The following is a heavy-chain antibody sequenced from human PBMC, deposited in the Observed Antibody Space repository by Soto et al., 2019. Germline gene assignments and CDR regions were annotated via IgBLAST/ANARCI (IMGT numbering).Heavy chain of an antibody. CDR2: IYPSGST. D-gene: IGHD6-25*01. CDR3: ARGTYNSDWFDP. CDR1: GGSISSASYS. J-gene: IGHJ5*02. Sequence: QVQLQESDSGLVKPSQTLSLTCAVSGGSISSASYSWSWIRQPPGEGLEWIGYIYPSGSTSYNPSFKSRVTISVDRSKNQFSLNLSSVTAADTAVYYCARGTYNSDWFDPWGQGTLVTVSS. V-gene: IGHV4-30-2*01.